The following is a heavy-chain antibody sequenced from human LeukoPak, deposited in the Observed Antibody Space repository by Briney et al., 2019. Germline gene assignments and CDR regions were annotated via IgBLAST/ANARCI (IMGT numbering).Heavy chain of an antibody. D-gene: IGHD1-26*01. CDR1: GGTFSSYA. CDR2: IIPIFGTA. CDR3: ARSVGAQNYYYYMDV. J-gene: IGHJ6*03. V-gene: IGHV1-69*13. Sequence: GASVKVSCKASGGTFSSYAISWVRQAPGQGLEWMGGIIPIFGTANYAQKFQGRVTITADESTSTAYMELSSLRSEDTAVYYCARSVGAQNYYYYMDVWGKGTTVTVSS.